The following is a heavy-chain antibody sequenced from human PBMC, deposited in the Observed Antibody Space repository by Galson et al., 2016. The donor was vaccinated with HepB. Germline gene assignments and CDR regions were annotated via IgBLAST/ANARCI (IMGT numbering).Heavy chain of an antibody. V-gene: IGHV1-18*01. Sequence: SVKVSCKASGYPFVGYGFSWVRQAQGQGLEWMGWISTYNTNTKYAQKFQGRVTMTTDTSTRTVYMELRSLRSDETAVYYCARDFSGNYGDYWGQGNLVTGSS. CDR1: GYPFVGYG. CDR3: ARDFSGNYGDY. J-gene: IGHJ4*02. D-gene: IGHD3-3*01. CDR2: ISTYNTNT.